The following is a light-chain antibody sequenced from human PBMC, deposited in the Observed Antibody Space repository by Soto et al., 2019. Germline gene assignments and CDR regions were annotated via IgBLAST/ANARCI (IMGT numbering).Light chain of an antibody. CDR3: QSYDSSLSGSVV. Sequence: QSMLTQPPSVSGAPGQRVTISCTGSSYNIGAGYDVHWYQQLPGTAPKLLIYGNSNRPSGVPDRFSGSKSGTSASLAITGLQAEDEADYYCQSYDSSLSGSVVFGGGTKVTVL. J-gene: IGLJ2*01. CDR2: GNS. CDR1: SYNIGAGYD. V-gene: IGLV1-40*01.